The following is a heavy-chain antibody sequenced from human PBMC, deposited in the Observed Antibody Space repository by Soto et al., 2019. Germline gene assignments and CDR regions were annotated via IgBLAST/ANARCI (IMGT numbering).Heavy chain of an antibody. CDR3: AKAPRSIAVAGTGWFDY. D-gene: IGHD6-19*01. V-gene: IGHV3-23*01. J-gene: IGHJ4*02. CDR2: ISGSGGST. CDR1: GFTFSSYA. Sequence: EVQLLESGGGLVQPGGSLRLSCAASGFTFSSYAMSWVRQAPGKGLEWVSAISGSGGSTYYADSVKGRFTISRDNSKNTLYLQMNSLSAEDTAVYYCAKAPRSIAVAGTGWFDYWGQGTLVTVSS.